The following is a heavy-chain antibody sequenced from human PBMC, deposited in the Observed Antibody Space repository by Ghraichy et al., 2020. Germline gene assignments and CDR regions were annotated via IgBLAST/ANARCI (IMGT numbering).Heavy chain of an antibody. V-gene: IGHV3-23*01. J-gene: IGHJ5*02. CDR2: ISGSGGST. D-gene: IGHD7-27*01. Sequence: GGSLRLSCAASGFTFSSSAMSWVRQAPGKGLEWVSGISGSGGSTYYADSVKGRFTISRDNSKNTLYLQMNSLRAEDTAIYYCATPHTPPNWGRVSWGQGTLVTVSS. CDR1: GFTFSSSA. CDR3: ATPHTPPNWGRVS.